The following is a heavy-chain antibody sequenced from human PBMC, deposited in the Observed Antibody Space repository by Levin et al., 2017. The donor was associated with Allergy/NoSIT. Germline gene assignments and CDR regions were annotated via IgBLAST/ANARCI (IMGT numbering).Heavy chain of an antibody. CDR3: ARDLGDNVDGAFDI. CDR1: GGSISSGDYY. V-gene: IGHV4-30-4*01. Sequence: SETLSLTCTVSGGSISSGDYYWSWIRQPPGKGLEWIGYIYYSGSTYYNPSLKSRVTISVDTSKNQFSLKLSSVTAADTAVYYCARDLGDNVDGAFDIWGQGTMATVSS. CDR2: IYYSGST. D-gene: IGHD2-15*01. J-gene: IGHJ3*02.